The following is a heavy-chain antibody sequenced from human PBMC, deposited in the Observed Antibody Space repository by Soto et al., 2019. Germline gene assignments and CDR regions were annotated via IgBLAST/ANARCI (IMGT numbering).Heavy chain of an antibody. CDR1: GFTFSSYW. J-gene: IGHJ4*02. Sequence: GGSLRLSCAASGFTFSSYWMHWVRQAPGKGLVWVSRINSDGSSTSYADSVKGRFTISRDNAKNTLYLQMNSLRAGDTAVYYYARAYCSSTSCQLDYWGQGTLVTVSS. CDR3: ARAYCSSTSCQLDY. V-gene: IGHV3-74*01. D-gene: IGHD2-2*01. CDR2: INSDGSST.